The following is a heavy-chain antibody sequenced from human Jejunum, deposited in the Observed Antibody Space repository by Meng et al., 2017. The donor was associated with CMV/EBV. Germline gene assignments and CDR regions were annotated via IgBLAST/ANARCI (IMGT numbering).Heavy chain of an antibody. V-gene: IGHV1-46*01. CDR3: ARFSSAWYADY. Sequence: QVWLVQSGAGLKKPGASVKVSCKASGDTFTSYYMHWVRQAPGQGLEWMGIISPSGGSKSYAQKFQGRVTMTRDTSTSTVYMELSSPRSEDTAVYYCARFSSAWYADYWGQGTLVTVSS. CDR1: GDTFTSYY. D-gene: IGHD6-19*01. J-gene: IGHJ4*02. CDR2: ISPSGGSK.